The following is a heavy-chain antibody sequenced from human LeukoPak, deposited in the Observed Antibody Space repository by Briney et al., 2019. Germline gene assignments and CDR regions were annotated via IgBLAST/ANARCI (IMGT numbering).Heavy chain of an antibody. CDR3: ARDQTGTTYSSFDY. Sequence: SVKVSCTASGYTFTSYGISWVRQAPGQGLEWMGGIIPIFGTANYAQKFQGRVTITADESTSTAYMELSSLRSEDTAVYYCARDQTGTTYSSFDYWGQGTLVTVSS. D-gene: IGHD1-7*01. CDR1: GYTFTSYG. J-gene: IGHJ4*02. CDR2: IIPIFGTA. V-gene: IGHV1-69*13.